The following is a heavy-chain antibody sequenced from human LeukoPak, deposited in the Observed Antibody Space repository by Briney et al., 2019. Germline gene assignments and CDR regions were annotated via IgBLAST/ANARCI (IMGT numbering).Heavy chain of an antibody. J-gene: IGHJ3*02. Sequence: SETLSLTCTVSGGSISSYYWSWIRQPPGKGLEWIGYIHYSGRTNYNPSLKSRVTISVDTSKNQFSLKLSSVTAADTAVYYCAREGGDIVATITSRGAFDIWGQGTMVTVSS. CDR3: AREGGDIVATITSRGAFDI. V-gene: IGHV4-59*12. CDR2: IHYSGRT. CDR1: GGSISSYY. D-gene: IGHD5-12*01.